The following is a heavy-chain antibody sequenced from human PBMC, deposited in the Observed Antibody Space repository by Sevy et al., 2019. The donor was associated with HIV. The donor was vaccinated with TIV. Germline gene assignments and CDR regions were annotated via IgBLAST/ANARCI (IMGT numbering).Heavy chain of an antibody. CDR3: ATHCSSTSCSHAFDI. CDR2: INHSGST. CDR1: GGSFSGYY. D-gene: IGHD2-2*01. Sequence: SETLSLTCAVYGGSFSGYYWSWIRPPPGKGLEWIGEINHSGSTNYNPSLNSRVTISVDTSKNQFSLKLSSVTAADTAVYYCATHCSSTSCSHAFDIWGQGTMVTVSS. J-gene: IGHJ3*02. V-gene: IGHV4-34*01.